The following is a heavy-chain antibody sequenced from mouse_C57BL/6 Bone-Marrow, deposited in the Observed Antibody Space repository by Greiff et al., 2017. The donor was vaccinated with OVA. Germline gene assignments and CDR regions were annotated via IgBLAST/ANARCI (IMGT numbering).Heavy chain of an antibody. Sequence: QVQLQQPGAELVMPGASVKLSCKASGYTFTSYWMHWVKQRPGQGLEWIGEIDPSDSYTNYNQKFKGKSTLTVDKSSSTAYMQLISLTSEDSAVYYCARSDTHWYFDVRGTGTTVTVSS. CDR3: ARSDTHWYFDV. J-gene: IGHJ1*03. CDR1: GYTFTSYW. V-gene: IGHV1-69*01. CDR2: IDPSDSYT. D-gene: IGHD2-13*01.